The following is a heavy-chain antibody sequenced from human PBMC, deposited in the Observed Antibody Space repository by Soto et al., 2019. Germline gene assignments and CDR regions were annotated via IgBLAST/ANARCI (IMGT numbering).Heavy chain of an antibody. D-gene: IGHD1-26*01. V-gene: IGHV4-34*01. CDR1: GGSFSGYY. CDR3: ARGPGGATRYYFYYGMDV. J-gene: IGHJ6*02. Sequence: QVQLQQWGAGLLKPSETLSLTCAVYGGSFSGYYWSWIRQTPGKGLEWIGEINHSGSTNYNPSLKSRVTISLDTSKNQFSLKLSSVTAADTAVYYCARGPGGATRYYFYYGMDVWGQGTTVTVSS. CDR2: INHSGST.